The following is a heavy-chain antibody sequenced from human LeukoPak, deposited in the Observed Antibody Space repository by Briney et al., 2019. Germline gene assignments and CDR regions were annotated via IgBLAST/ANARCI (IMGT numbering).Heavy chain of an antibody. CDR3: ATRRDGYNNWYFDL. Sequence: PSETLSLTCTVSGGSFSNYYWSWIRQPPGKGLEWIGYIYYSGSTNYNPSLKSRVTISVDTSKKQFSLKLSSVTAADTAVYYCATRRDGYNNWYFDLWGRGTLVTVSS. CDR1: GGSFSNYY. V-gene: IGHV4-59*01. CDR2: IYYSGST. D-gene: IGHD5-24*01. J-gene: IGHJ2*01.